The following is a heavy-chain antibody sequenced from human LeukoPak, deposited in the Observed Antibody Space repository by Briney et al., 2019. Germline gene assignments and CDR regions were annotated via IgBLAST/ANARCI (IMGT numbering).Heavy chain of an antibody. Sequence: GGSLRLSCAASGFTFSNAWMSWVRQAPGKGLEWVGRIKSKTDGGTTDYAAPVKGRFTISRDDSKNTLYLQMNSLKTEDTAVYYCTTASWRTYYYDSSGPSLHGYWGQGTLVTVSS. J-gene: IGHJ4*02. D-gene: IGHD3-22*01. CDR1: GFTFSNAW. V-gene: IGHV3-15*01. CDR2: IKSKTDGGTT. CDR3: TTASWRTYYYDSSGPSLHGY.